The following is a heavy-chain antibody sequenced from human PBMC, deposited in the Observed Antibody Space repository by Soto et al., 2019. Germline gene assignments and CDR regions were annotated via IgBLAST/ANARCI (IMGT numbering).Heavy chain of an antibody. CDR2: ISYDGSNK. J-gene: IGHJ6*02. V-gene: IGHV3-30*18. CDR3: AQDQRRGVRGVITYYYGMDV. Sequence: QVQLVESGGGVVQPGRSLRLSCAASGFTFSSYGMHWVRQAPGKGLEWVAVISYDGSNKYYADSVKGRFTISRDNSKNTLYLQMNRLRAEDTAVYYCAQDQRRGVRGVITYYYGMDVWGQGTTVTVSS. D-gene: IGHD3-10*01. CDR1: GFTFSSYG.